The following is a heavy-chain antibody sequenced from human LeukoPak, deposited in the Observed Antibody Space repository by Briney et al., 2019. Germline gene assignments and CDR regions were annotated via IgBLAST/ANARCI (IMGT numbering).Heavy chain of an antibody. D-gene: IGHD3-3*01. CDR2: ISGSGGST. Sequence: GGSLRLSCAASGFTFSSYAMSWVRQAPGKGLEWVSAISGSGGSTYYADSVKGRFTISRDNSKNTLYLQMNSLRAEDTAVYYCAKGKNYYNFWSGSRTGEHWGQGTLVTVSS. V-gene: IGHV3-23*01. CDR3: AKGKNYYNFWSGSRTGEH. J-gene: IGHJ4*02. CDR1: GFTFSSYA.